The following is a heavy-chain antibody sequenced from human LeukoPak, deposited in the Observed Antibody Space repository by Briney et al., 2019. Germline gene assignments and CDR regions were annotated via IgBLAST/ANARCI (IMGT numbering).Heavy chain of an antibody. Sequence: GGSLRLSCAASGFTFSSYSMNWVRQAPRKGLEWVSSISSSSSYIYYADSVKGRFTISRDNAKNSLYLQMNSLRAEDTAVYYCARGYCSGGSCYPYYFDYWGQGTLVTVSS. CDR1: GFTFSSYS. J-gene: IGHJ4*02. CDR2: ISSSSSYI. D-gene: IGHD2-15*01. V-gene: IGHV3-21*01. CDR3: ARGYCSGGSCYPYYFDY.